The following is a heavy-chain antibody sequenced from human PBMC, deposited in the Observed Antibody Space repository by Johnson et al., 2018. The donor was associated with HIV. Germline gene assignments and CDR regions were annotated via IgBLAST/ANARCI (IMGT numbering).Heavy chain of an antibody. Sequence: QMQPVESGGGLVKPGGSLRLSCAASGFTFSSYAMHWVRQAPAKGLEWVAVISFDGSNKYYTHSVTGRFTISRDNSKNTLFLQMNSLRAEDTAVYYCARALYYYDRGDAFDIWGQGTMVIVSS. D-gene: IGHD3-22*01. J-gene: IGHJ3*02. CDR3: ARALYYYDRGDAFDI. V-gene: IGHV3-30*14. CDR2: ISFDGSNK. CDR1: GFTFSSYA.